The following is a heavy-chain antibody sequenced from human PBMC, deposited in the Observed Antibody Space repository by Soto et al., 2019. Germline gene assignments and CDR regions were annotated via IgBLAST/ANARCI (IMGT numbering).Heavy chain of an antibody. J-gene: IGHJ6*02. Sequence: NWIRQPPEKLLEWIGYIYYSGSTNYTPSLRSRVTISVDTSKSQFSLKLSSVTAADTAVYYCARVQGGYDSFYQYDDGMEVWGQGSTVMVTS. CDR3: ARVQGGYDSFYQYDDGMEV. V-gene: IGHV4-59*01. CDR2: IYYSGST. D-gene: IGHD5-12*01.